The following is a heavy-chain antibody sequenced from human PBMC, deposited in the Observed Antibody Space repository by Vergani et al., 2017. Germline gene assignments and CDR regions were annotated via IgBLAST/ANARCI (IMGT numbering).Heavy chain of an antibody. CDR1: GEYFSSFY. J-gene: IGHJ4*02. CDR3: AVRPRVNLVGGEIVTKRTFDY. Sequence: QVQLQQWGAGVVKPSGTLSLTCAVFGEYFSSFYWSWIRQPPGKVLEWIGEINNAGHTNYNPSLESRVTVSRDTAKNQFSLNLMSVTAADTAMYYCAVRPRVNLVGGEIVTKRTFDYWSQGSLVTVSS. CDR2: INNAGHT. V-gene: IGHV4-34*02. D-gene: IGHD3-10*01.